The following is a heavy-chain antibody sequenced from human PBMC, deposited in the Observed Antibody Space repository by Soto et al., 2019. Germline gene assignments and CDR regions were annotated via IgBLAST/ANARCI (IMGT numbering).Heavy chain of an antibody. D-gene: IGHD3-10*01. CDR3: ATPRRWFGELFPNWFDP. CDR1: GGSISSSSYY. J-gene: IGHJ5*02. Sequence: SETLSLTCTVSGGSISSSSYYWGWIRQPPGKGLEWIGSIYYSGSTYYNPSLKSRVTISVDTSKNQFSLKLSSVTAADTAVYYCATPRRWFGELFPNWFDPWGQGTLVTVSS. V-gene: IGHV4-39*01. CDR2: IYYSGST.